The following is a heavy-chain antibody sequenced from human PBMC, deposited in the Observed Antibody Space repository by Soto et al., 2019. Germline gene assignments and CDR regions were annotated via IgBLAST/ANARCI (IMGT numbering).Heavy chain of an antibody. CDR3: ARHVGEVVRLRYLDY. D-gene: IGHD2-21*01. CDR2: IYYSGST. J-gene: IGHJ4*02. CDR1: GGSISSYY. Sequence: PSETLSLTCTVSGGSISSYYWSWIRQPPGKGLEWIGYIYYSGSTNYNPSLKSRVTVSVDTSKNQFSLKLSSVTAADTAVYYCARHVGEVVRLRYLDYWGQGTLVTVSS. V-gene: IGHV4-59*08.